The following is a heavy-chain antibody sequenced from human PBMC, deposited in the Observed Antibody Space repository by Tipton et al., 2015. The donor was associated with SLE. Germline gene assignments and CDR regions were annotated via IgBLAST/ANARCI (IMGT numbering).Heavy chain of an antibody. J-gene: IGHJ4*02. CDR1: GFTFSTSA. CDR3: AKGVYSCSD. V-gene: IGHV3-30*02. Sequence: GSLRLSCAASGFTFSTSAMHWVRQAPGKGLEWVSHVHYDGIRKYYADSVKGRFTISRDNSKNTLYLQMNSLRAEDTAVYYCAKGVYSCSDWGQGTLVTVSS. D-gene: IGHD6-13*01. CDR2: VHYDGIRK.